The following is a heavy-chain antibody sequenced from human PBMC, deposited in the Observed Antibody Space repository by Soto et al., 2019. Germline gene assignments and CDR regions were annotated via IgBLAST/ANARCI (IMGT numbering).Heavy chain of an antibody. J-gene: IGHJ2*01. CDR3: ARTIDYGGNSLYWYFDL. Sequence: QVQLVQSGAEVKKPGSSVKVSCKASGGTFSSYAITWVRQAPGQGLEWMGGIIPIFATANYAQKFQGRGTITADESTRTAYMELSSLRSEDTAVYYCARTIDYGGNSLYWYFDLWGRGTLVTVSS. V-gene: IGHV1-69*01. D-gene: IGHD4-17*01. CDR2: IIPIFATA. CDR1: GGTFSSYA.